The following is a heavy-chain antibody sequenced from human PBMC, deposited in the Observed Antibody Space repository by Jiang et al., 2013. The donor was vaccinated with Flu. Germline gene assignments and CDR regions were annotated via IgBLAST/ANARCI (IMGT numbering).Heavy chain of an antibody. CDR2: VNAGNGNT. Sequence: GAEVKKPGASVKVSCKASGYTFTNYAIHWVRQAPGQRLEWMGWVNAGNGNTKYSQKFQVRVTIARDTSASTVYMELSSLRSEDTAVYYCARGYCSGGSCHLRLLGFWGQGT. D-gene: IGHD2-15*01. J-gene: IGHJ3*01. V-gene: IGHV1-3*01. CDR1: GYTFTNYA. CDR3: ARGYCSGGSCHLRLLGF.